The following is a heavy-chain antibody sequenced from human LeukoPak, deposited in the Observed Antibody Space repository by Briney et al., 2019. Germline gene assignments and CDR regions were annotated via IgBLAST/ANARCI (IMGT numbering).Heavy chain of an antibody. CDR2: IKQDGSEK. Sequence: GGSLRLSCAASGFTFSSYWMSWVRQAPGKGLEWVANIKQDGSEKYYVDPVKGRFTISRNNAKNSLYLQMNSLRAEDMALYYCAKGSSPTYKYYFDYWGQGTLVTVSS. CDR1: GFTFSSYW. CDR3: AKGSSPTYKYYFDY. V-gene: IGHV3-7*03. J-gene: IGHJ4*02. D-gene: IGHD1-26*01.